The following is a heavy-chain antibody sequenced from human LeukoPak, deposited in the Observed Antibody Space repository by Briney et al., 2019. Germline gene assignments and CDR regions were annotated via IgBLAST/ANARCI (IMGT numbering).Heavy chain of an antibody. CDR1: GGSISSYY. CDR3: ARQGWLTLYYFDY. CDR2: IYYSGST. Sequence: SETLSLTCTVSGGSISSYYWSWIRQPPGKGLEWIGYIYYSGSTSYNPSLKSRVAISVDTSKNQFSLRLNSVTAADTAVYFCARQGWLTLYYFDYWGQGTLVTVSS. D-gene: IGHD6-19*01. J-gene: IGHJ4*02. V-gene: IGHV4-59*08.